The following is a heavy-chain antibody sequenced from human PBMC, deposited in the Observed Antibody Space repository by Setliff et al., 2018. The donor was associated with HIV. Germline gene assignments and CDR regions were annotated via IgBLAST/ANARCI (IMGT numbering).Heavy chain of an antibody. V-gene: IGHV4-59*08. CDR3: ARHDGCSGYYYDY. J-gene: IGHJ4*02. CDR2: IYYSGST. D-gene: IGHD3-22*01. CDR1: GGSISSYY. Sequence: SETLSLTCTVSGGSISSYYWSWIRQPPGKGLEWIGYIYYSGSTNYNPSLKSRVTISVDTSKNQFSLKLSSVTAADTAVYYCARHDGCSGYYYDYWGQGTLVTVSS.